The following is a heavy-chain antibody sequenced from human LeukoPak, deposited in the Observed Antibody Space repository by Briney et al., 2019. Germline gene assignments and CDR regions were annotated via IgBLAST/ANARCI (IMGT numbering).Heavy chain of an antibody. CDR1: GCTINSYH. Sequence: SETLSLTCTVSGCTINSYHWSWIRQPPGKGLEGIGNIYYSGSTNYNPSLKSRVTISVDTSVNQFFLKLSPVTAADTAVYYCARHWLHPPGAFDIWGQGTMVTVSS. CDR2: IYYSGST. D-gene: IGHD5-24*01. J-gene: IGHJ3*02. V-gene: IGHV4-59*08. CDR3: ARHWLHPPGAFDI.